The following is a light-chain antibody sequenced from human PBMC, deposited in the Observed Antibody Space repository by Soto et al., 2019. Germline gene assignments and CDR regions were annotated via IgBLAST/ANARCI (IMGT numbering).Light chain of an antibody. J-gene: IGKJ5*01. CDR2: GVS. Sequence: VMTQSPATLSVSPGERATLFCSASQTVYNNYLAWYQQKPGQAPRLLIYGVSARATGVPARFSGSGSGTEYTLTITSLQSEDFAVYYCQQYTNWPITFGQGTRLEIK. CDR3: QQYTNWPIT. V-gene: IGKV3-15*01. CDR1: QTVYNN.